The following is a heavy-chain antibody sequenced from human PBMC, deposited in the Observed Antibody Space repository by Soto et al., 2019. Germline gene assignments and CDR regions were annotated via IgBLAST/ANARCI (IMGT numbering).Heavy chain of an antibody. Sequence: GGSLRLSCAASGFTFTNHAMSWVRQAPGKGLEWVSAISGSGGGTYYADSVKGRFTISRDNSDNTMYLQMNSLRAEDTAVYFCAKDALVGGGISAFDYWGQGILVTVSS. CDR2: ISGSGGGT. CDR3: AKDALVGGGISAFDY. D-gene: IGHD2-15*01. CDR1: GFTFTNHA. J-gene: IGHJ4*02. V-gene: IGHV3-23*01.